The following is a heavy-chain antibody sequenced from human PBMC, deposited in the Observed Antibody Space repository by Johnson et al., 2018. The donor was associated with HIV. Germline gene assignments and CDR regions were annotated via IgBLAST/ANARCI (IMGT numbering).Heavy chain of an antibody. J-gene: IGHJ3*01. D-gene: IGHD2-8*01. CDR1: GFTFDDYA. CDR3: ARTSCNGARCLGYDPFDV. Sequence: VQLVESGGGLVQPGRSLRLSCAASGFTFDDYAMQWVRQAPGKGLVWVSRINGDGSRLTYADSVKGRFTIARDNAKNTLYLELKSLRSEDTAVYYCARTSCNGARCLGYDPFDVWGQGAMVTVSS. CDR2: INGDGSRL. V-gene: IGHV3-74*02.